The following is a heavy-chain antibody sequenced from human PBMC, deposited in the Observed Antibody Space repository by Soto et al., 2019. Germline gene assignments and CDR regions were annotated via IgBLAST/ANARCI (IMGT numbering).Heavy chain of an antibody. CDR3: TPAAETREVGETVTDGTPFDY. Sequence: EVQLVESGGGLVKPGGSLRLSCAASGFTFSNAWMSWVRQAPGKGLEWVGRIKSKTDGGTTDYAAPVKGRFTISRDDSKNTLYLQMNSLTTEDSAVYYCTPAAETREVGETVTDGTPFDYCGQGTLVTVSS. J-gene: IGHJ4*02. CDR1: GFTFSNAW. CDR2: IKSKTDGGTT. V-gene: IGHV3-15*01. D-gene: IGHD4-17*01.